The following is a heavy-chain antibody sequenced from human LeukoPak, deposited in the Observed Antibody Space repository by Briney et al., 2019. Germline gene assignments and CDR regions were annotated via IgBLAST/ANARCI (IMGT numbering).Heavy chain of an antibody. D-gene: IGHD6-25*01. Sequence: SETLSLTCAVYGGSFSGYYWSWIRQPPGKGLEWIGYIHYNGDTYYNPSLKSRLTISVDTSKNQFSLNLNSVTAVDTAVYYCARERLPAATHFDYWGQGIQVTVPS. CDR1: GGSFSGYY. J-gene: IGHJ4*02. CDR3: ARERLPAATHFDY. CDR2: IHYNGDT. V-gene: IGHV4-34*09.